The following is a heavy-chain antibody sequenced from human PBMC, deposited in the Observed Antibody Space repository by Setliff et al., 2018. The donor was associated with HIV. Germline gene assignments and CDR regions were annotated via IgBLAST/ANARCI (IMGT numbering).Heavy chain of an antibody. Sequence: LRLSCAASGFTFTSFWMSWVRQAPGKGLEWVANINEDGTEKYYVDSVRGRSTISRDNANNSPYLQMSSLRAEDTAVYYCARGGGGARRVIGSWGQGALVTVSS. CDR1: GFTFTSFW. CDR3: ARGGGGARRVIGS. CDR2: INEDGTEK. D-gene: IGHD6-6*01. J-gene: IGHJ4*02. V-gene: IGHV3-7*03.